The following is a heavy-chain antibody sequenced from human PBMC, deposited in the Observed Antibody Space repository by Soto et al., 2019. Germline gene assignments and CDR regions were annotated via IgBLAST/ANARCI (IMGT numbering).Heavy chain of an antibody. CDR2: INHSGST. J-gene: IGHJ2*01. CDR3: ARGSGYSSSYRYFDL. V-gene: IGHV4-34*01. Sequence: QVQLQQWGAGLLKPSETLSLTCAVYGGSFSGYYWSWIRQPPGKGLESIGEINHSGSTNYNPSLKIRVTISVATLRNQFSLKLSSVTAADTAVYYCARGSGYSSSYRYFDLWGRGTLVTVSS. CDR1: GGSFSGYY. D-gene: IGHD6-13*01.